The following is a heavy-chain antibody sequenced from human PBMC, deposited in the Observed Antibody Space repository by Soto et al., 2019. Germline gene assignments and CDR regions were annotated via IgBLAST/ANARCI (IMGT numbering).Heavy chain of an antibody. CDR3: ARDRAVAGTNYYYYYMDV. V-gene: IGHV3-11*01. J-gene: IGHJ6*03. CDR1: GFTFSDYY. D-gene: IGHD6-19*01. Sequence: EGSLRLSCAASGFTFSDYYMSWIRQAPGKGLEWVSYISSSGSTIYYADSVKGRFTISRDNAKNSLYLQMNSLRAEDTAVYYCARDRAVAGTNYYYYYMDVWGKGTTVTVSS. CDR2: ISSSGSTI.